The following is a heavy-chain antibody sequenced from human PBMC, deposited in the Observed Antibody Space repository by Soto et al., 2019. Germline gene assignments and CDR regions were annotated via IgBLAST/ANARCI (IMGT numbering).Heavy chain of an antibody. J-gene: IGHJ4*02. D-gene: IGHD6-19*01. Sequence: GGSLGLSCAASGFHLSDYSMHWVRQAPGKGLEWVAVVSHDGRNTHYADSVKGRFTISRDSSKNTVSLEMTSLRAEDTAVYYCAKGGRQWLVTSDFNYWGQGALVTVSS. CDR2: VSHDGRNT. V-gene: IGHV3-30*18. CDR1: GFHLSDYS. CDR3: AKGGRQWLVTSDFNY.